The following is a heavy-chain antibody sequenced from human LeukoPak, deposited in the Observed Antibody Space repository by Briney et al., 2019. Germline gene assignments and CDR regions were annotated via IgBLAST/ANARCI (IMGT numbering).Heavy chain of an antibody. D-gene: IGHD1-26*01. CDR1: GGSISSYY. V-gene: IGHV4-59*08. CDR3: ARQDSGTYLNPLDI. Sequence: SETLSLTCIVSGGSISSYYWSWIRQPPGKGLEWIGYIYYTGSTNYNPSLKSRVTISVDTSKNQLSLKLRSVTAADTAVYYCARQDSGTYLNPLDIWGQGTVVTVSS. J-gene: IGHJ3*02. CDR2: IYYTGST.